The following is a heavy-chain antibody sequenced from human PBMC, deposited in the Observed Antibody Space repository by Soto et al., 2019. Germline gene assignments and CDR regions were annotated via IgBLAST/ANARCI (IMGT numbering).Heavy chain of an antibody. D-gene: IGHD5-12*01. V-gene: IGHV4-30-4*01. CDR1: GDSISSVYNY. CDR2: ISYSGTT. CDR3: ARGCGYSYGLDP. J-gene: IGHJ5*02. Sequence: SETLSLTCTVSGDSISSVYNYWSWIRQPPGEGLEWIGFISYSGTTSYSPSLKSRLAISLDTSKNQFSLSLTSVTAADTAVYYCARGCGYSYGLDPWGQGTLVTVSS.